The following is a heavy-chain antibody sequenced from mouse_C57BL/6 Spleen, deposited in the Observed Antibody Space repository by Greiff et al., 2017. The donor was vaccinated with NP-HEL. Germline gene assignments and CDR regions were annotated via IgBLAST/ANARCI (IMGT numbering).Heavy chain of an antibody. CDR2: IYPGSGST. Sequence: VQLQQSGAELVKPGASVKMSCKASGYTFTSYWITWVKQRPGQGLEWIGDIYPGSGSTNYNEKFKSKATLTVDTSSSTAYMQLSSLTSEDSAVYYCARRGDYYGSSDYWGQGTTLTVSS. J-gene: IGHJ2*01. V-gene: IGHV1-55*01. D-gene: IGHD1-1*01. CDR3: ARRGDYYGSSDY. CDR1: GYTFTSYW.